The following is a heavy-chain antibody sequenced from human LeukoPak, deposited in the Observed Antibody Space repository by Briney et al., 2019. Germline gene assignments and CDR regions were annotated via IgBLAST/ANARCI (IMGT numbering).Heavy chain of an antibody. CDR1: GGSISSSSYY. J-gene: IGHJ4*02. CDR3: AKGGRKRIPMIINEPKRPYYWDY. CDR2: IYYSGST. D-gene: IGHD3-22*01. Sequence: SETLSLTCTVSGGSISSSSYYWGWIRQPPGKGLEWIGSIYYSGSTYYNPSLKSRVTISVDASKNQFSLKLSSVTAADTAIYYCAKGGRKRIPMIINEPKRPYYWDYWGQGTLVTVSS. V-gene: IGHV4-39*01.